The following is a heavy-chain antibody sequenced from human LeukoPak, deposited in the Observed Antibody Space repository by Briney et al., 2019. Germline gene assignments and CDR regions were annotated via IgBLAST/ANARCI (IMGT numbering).Heavy chain of an antibody. CDR2: IYYSGST. CDR3: ARGWQQQALNGPYFDY. V-gene: IGHV4-59*08. D-gene: IGHD6-13*01. J-gene: IGHJ4*02. Sequence: SETLSLTCIVSGGSISGYFWSWIRQPPGKGLEWIGFIYYSGSTNYNPSLKSRVTISVDTSKNQFSLKLSSVTAGDTAVYYCARGWQQQALNGPYFDYWGQGTLVTVSS. CDR1: GGSISGYF.